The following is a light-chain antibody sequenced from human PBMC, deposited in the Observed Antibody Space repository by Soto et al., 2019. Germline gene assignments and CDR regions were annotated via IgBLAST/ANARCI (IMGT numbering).Light chain of an antibody. J-gene: IGKJ1*01. CDR2: LAS. CDR1: QSLLHSNGFHY. CDR3: MQPLQSWT. V-gene: IGKV2-28*01. Sequence: DIVMTQSPLSLPVTPGEPASISCRSSQSLLHSNGFHYLDWYVQKPGQSPQLLISLASTRASGVPDRFRGSASGTDFTLNISRVEAEDVGVYYCMQPLQSWTFGQGTKVDIK.